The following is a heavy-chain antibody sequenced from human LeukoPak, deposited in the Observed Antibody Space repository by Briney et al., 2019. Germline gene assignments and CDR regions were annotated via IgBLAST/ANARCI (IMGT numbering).Heavy chain of an antibody. V-gene: IGHV1-2*02. Sequence: ASVKVSCKASGYTFTGYYMHWVRQAPGQGLEWMGWINPNSGGTNYAQKFQGRVTMTRDTSISTAYMELSRLRSDDTAVYYCAGLSASAAAGYILDYWGQGTLVTVSS. CDR1: GYTFTGYY. D-gene: IGHD6-13*01. CDR3: AGLSASAAAGYILDY. CDR2: INPNSGGT. J-gene: IGHJ4*02.